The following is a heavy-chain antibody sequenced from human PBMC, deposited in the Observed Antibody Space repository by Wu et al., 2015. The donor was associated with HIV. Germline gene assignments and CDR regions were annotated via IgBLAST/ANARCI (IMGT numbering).Heavy chain of an antibody. Sequence: QVQLVQSGAEVRKPGASVKVSCKASGYSFTTYYLNWVRQAPGQGLEWMGIINPSAGSTTYAQKFQGRVTMTRDTSTTTVYMELSSLRSEDTAVYYCARGIAVAGAFGMDVWGPRGPRSPSPQ. CDR3: ARGIAVAGAFGMDV. J-gene: IGHJ6*04. CDR2: INPSAGST. V-gene: IGHV1-46*01. CDR1: GYSFTTYY. D-gene: IGHD6-19*01.